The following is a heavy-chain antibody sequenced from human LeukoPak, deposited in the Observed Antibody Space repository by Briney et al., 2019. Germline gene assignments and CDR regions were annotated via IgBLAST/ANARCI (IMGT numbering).Heavy chain of an antibody. CDR3: ARYYGSGRGYYGLDV. V-gene: IGHV3-33*01. Sequence: PGGSLRLSCAASGFTFNSYGMHWVRQAPGKGLEWVAVIYYDGSGSYYGDSVKGRFTISRDNSKNTLYLQVNSLRAEDTAVYYCARYYGSGRGYYGLDVWGQGTTVTVSS. J-gene: IGHJ6*02. CDR1: GFTFNSYG. D-gene: IGHD3-10*01. CDR2: IYYDGSGS.